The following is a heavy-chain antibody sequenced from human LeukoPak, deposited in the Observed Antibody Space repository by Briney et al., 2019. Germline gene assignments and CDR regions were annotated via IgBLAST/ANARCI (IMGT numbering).Heavy chain of an antibody. V-gene: IGHV3-64*01. J-gene: IGHJ4*02. CDR1: GFIFSSHA. CDR2: IGNNGDTT. Sequence: GGSLRLSCAASGFIFSSHAMHWVRQAPGKGLEYVSAIGNNGDTTYYANSVKGRFTISRDNSKNTLYLEMGSLRAEDMAVYYCARDLTNGWHYFDYWGQGTLVTVSS. D-gene: IGHD6-19*01. CDR3: ARDLTNGWHYFDY.